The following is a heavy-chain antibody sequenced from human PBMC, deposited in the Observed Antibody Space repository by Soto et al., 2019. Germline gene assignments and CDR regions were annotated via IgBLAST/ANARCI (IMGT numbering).Heavy chain of an antibody. CDR2: IYYSGST. D-gene: IGHD6-19*01. CDR1: GGSISSYY. J-gene: IGHJ4*02. Sequence: SETLSLTCTVSGGSISSYYWSWIRQPPGKGLEWIGYIYYSGSTNYNPSLKSRVTISVDTSKNQFSLKLSSVTAADTAVYYCASRPAVAGSPFDYWGQGTLVTVS. V-gene: IGHV4-59*01. CDR3: ASRPAVAGSPFDY.